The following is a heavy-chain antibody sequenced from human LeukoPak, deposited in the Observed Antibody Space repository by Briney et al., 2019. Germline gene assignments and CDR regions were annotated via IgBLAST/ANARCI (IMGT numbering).Heavy chain of an antibody. V-gene: IGHV1-18*01. Sequence: ASVKVSCKASGYTFTSYGISWVRQAPGQGLEWMGWISAYNGNTNYAQKLQGRVTMTRDTSISTAYMELSRLRSDDTAVYYCARDADYGDYVLPDYWGQGTLVTVSS. CDR3: ARDADYGDYVLPDY. J-gene: IGHJ4*02. CDR2: ISAYNGNT. CDR1: GYTFTSYG. D-gene: IGHD4-17*01.